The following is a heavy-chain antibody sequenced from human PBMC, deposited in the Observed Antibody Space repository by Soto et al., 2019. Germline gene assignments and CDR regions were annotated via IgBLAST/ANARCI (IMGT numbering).Heavy chain of an antibody. CDR1: GFTFRTYA. J-gene: IGHJ6*02. Sequence: EVQLLESGGGLVQPGGSLRLSCAASGFTFRTYAMSWVRQTPGKGLQWVSSISGSGASTYYADSVKGRFTISRDNSKNTLYLQMNSLRDEDTAVYYCAKHRFSGGTPRYYYAMDVWGQGTTVTVSS. D-gene: IGHD6-19*01. CDR2: ISGSGAST. V-gene: IGHV3-23*01. CDR3: AKHRFSGGTPRYYYAMDV.